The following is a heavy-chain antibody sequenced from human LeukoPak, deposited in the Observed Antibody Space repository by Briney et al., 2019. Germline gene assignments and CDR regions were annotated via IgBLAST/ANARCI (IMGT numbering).Heavy chain of an antibody. D-gene: IGHD3-10*01. J-gene: IGHJ6*02. CDR2: IYPGDSDT. CDR3: ARRPYYGSGNYYYGMDV. Sequence: GESLKISCKGSGYSFTSYWIGWVRRMPGKGLEWMGIIYPGDSDTRYSPSFQGQVTISADKSISTAYLQWSSLKASDTAMYYCARRPYYGSGNYYYGMDVWGQGTTVTVSS. V-gene: IGHV5-51*01. CDR1: GYSFTSYW.